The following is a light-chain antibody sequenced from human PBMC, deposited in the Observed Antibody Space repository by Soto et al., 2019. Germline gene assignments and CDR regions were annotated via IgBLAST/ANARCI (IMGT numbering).Light chain of an antibody. J-gene: IGKJ1*01. CDR1: QSVSSY. V-gene: IGKV3-11*01. CDR2: DAS. Sequence: EIVLTQSPATLSLSPGERATLSCRASQSVSSYLAWYQQKPGQAPRLLIYDASNRATGIPARFSGSGSGTDFTLTISSPEPEDFAVYYCQQRSNWPWTFGQGTKVHIK. CDR3: QQRSNWPWT.